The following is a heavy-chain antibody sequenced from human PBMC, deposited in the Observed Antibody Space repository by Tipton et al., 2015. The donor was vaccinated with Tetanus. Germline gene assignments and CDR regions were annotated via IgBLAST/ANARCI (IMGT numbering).Heavy chain of an antibody. CDR1: GFIFSSYG. CDR3: AREADCRGGSCFSGDFDT. V-gene: IGHV3-33*01. Sequence: SLRLSCAASGFIFSSYGIHWVRQAPGKGLEWLAVSWYDGTDKYYADSVKGRFTISRDNSKNTLYLKMNSLRAEDTALYYCAREADCRGGSCFSGDFDTWGRGTQVTVSS. D-gene: IGHD2-15*01. J-gene: IGHJ4*02. CDR2: SWYDGTDK.